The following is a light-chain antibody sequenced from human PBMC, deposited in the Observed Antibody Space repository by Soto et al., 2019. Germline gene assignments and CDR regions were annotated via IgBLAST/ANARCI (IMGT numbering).Light chain of an antibody. CDR1: QRVGSN. J-gene: IGKJ1*01. Sequence: EIVLTQSQGTLSLCPGERATLSWRASQRVGSNYLAWYQQKPGQPPRLLIHGASTRATGIPARFSGSGSGTEFTLTISSLQSEDFAVYYCQQYNRGGTFGHGTKVDIK. V-gene: IGKV3-15*01. CDR3: QQYNRGGT. CDR2: GAS.